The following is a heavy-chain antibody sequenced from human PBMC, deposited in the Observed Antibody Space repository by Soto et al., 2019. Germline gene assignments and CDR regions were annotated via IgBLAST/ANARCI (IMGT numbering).Heavy chain of an antibody. J-gene: IGHJ6*02. Sequence: GGSLRLSCAASGFTFSSYAMHWVRQAPGKGLEWVAVISYDGSNKYYADSVKGRFTISRDNSKNTLYLQMNSLRAEDTAVYYCARYYGGHYYYGMDVWGQGTTVTVSS. D-gene: IGHD4-17*01. CDR2: ISYDGSNK. CDR1: GFTFSSYA. V-gene: IGHV3-30-3*01. CDR3: ARYYGGHYYYGMDV.